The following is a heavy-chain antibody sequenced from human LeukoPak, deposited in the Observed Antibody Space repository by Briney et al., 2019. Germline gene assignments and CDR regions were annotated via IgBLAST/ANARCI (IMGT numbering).Heavy chain of an antibody. D-gene: IGHD6-13*01. CDR3: AREETAAAGAFDY. J-gene: IGHJ4*02. V-gene: IGHV3-30*01. Sequence: GGSLRLSCAASGFTFSSYAMHWVRQAPGKGLEWVAVISYDGSNKYHADSVKGRFTISRDNSKNTLYLQMNSLRAEDTAVYYCAREETAAAGAFDYWGQGTLVTVSS. CDR2: ISYDGSNK. CDR1: GFTFSSYA.